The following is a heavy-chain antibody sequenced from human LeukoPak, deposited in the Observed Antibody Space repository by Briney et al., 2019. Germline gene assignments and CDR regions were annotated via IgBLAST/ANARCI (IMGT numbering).Heavy chain of an antibody. CDR2: IRYDGSNK. D-gene: IGHD6-19*01. J-gene: IGHJ4*02. V-gene: IGHV3-30*02. Sequence: GGSLRLSCAASGFTFSSYGMHWVRQAPGKGLEWVAFIRYDGSNKYYADSVKGRFTISRDNSKNTLYLQMNSLRAEDTAVYYCAKDRAGREGGGWYGELDYWGQGTLVTVSS. CDR3: AKDRAGREGGGWYGELDY. CDR1: GFTFSSYG.